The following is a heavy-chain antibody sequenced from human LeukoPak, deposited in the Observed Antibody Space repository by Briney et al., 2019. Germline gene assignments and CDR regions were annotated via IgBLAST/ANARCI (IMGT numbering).Heavy chain of an antibody. D-gene: IGHD2-15*01. V-gene: IGHV3-7*01. CDR2: VKEDGTTK. CDR3: VSQEVVPH. CDR1: GFSFTNYW. J-gene: IGHJ4*02. Sequence: GGSLRLSCAASGFSFTNYWMSWVRQAPGKGLEWVANVKEDGTTKQYVDSAKGRFTISRYNAKNSLYLQMDSLRAEDTAVYYCVSQEVVPHWGQGTLVSVSS.